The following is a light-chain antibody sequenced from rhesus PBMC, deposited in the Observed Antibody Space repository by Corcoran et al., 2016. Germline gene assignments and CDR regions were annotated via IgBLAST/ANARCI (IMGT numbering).Light chain of an antibody. CDR2: KAS. CDR1: QSISSW. V-gene: IGKV1-22*01. CDR3: LQYSSSPPT. Sequence: DIQMTQSPSSLSASVGDKVTITCRPSQSISSWLDWYQQKPGKAPNLLIYKASSWPSGAPSRFRGRGTWTNFTPPLSSLQPEDFATYYCLQYSSSPPTFGQGAKVEIK. J-gene: IGKJ1*01.